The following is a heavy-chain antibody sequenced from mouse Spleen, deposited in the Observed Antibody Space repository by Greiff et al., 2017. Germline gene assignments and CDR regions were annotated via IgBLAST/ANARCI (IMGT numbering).Heavy chain of an antibody. D-gene: IGHD4-1*01. CDR3: ARHWTGFDY. CDR2: ISSGGSYT. J-gene: IGHJ2*01. Sequence: EVMLVESGGGLVKPGGSLKLSCAASGFTFSSYAMSWVRQTPEKRLEWVATISSGGSYTYYPDSVKGRFTISRDNAKNTLYLQMSSLRSEDTAMYYCARHWTGFDYWGQGTTLTVSS. CDR1: GFTFSSYA. V-gene: IGHV5-9-1*01.